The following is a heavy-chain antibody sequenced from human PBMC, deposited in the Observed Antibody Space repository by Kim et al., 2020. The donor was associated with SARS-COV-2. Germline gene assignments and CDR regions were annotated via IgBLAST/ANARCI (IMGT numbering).Heavy chain of an antibody. CDR1: GFTFSDYY. CDR3: ARENSHITRFGVVTRIGMDV. D-gene: IGHD3-3*01. CDR2: ISRSGSTI. Sequence: GGSLRLSCAASGFTFSDYYMSWIRQAPGKGLEWVSYISRSGSTIYYADSVKGRFTISRDNAKNSLYLQMNSLRAEDTAVYYCARENSHITRFGVVTRIGMDVWRGGTTDSVSS. V-gene: IGHV3-11*01. J-gene: IGHJ6*04.